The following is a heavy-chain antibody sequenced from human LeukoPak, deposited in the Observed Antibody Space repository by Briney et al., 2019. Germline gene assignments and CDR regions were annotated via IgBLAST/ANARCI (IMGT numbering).Heavy chain of an antibody. J-gene: IGHJ4*02. V-gene: IGHV4-34*01. Sequence: PSETLSLTCAAYGGSFSAYFWSWIRRPPGKGLEWIGEINHSGGTNYNPSLKSRVTISVDTSKNQFSLKLSSVTAADTAVYYCARDASSSIGYWGQGTLVTVSS. CDR1: GGSFSAYF. CDR2: INHSGGT. CDR3: ARDASSSIGY. D-gene: IGHD6-6*01.